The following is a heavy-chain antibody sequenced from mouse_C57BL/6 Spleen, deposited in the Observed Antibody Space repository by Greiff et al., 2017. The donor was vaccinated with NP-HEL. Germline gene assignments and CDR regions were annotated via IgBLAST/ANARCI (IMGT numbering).Heavy chain of an antibody. CDR1: GYTFTSYW. CDR2: IHPNSGST. D-gene: IGHD2-5*01. V-gene: IGHV1-64*01. J-gene: IGHJ1*03. CDR3: ARSPYYSNYGYFDV. Sequence: VQLQQSGAELVKPGASVKLSCKASGYTFTSYWMHWVKQRPGQGLEWIGMIHPNSGSTNYNEKFKSKATLTVDKSSSTAYMQLSSLTSEDSAVYYCARSPYYSNYGYFDVWVTGTTVTVSS.